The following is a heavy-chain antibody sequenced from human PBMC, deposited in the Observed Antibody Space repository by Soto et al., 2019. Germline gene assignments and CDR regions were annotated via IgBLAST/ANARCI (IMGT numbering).Heavy chain of an antibody. CDR1: GFSFSNYW. J-gene: IGHJ6*02. CDR3: ARDDVYVVVVVAATRDHYGMDV. CDR2: VDSDGTTT. D-gene: IGHD2-15*01. V-gene: IGHV3-74*01. Sequence: GGSLRLSCAASGFSFSNYWIHWVRQDPGKGLVWVSRVDSDGTTTNYADSVKGRFTISRDNSKNTLYLQMNSLRAEDTAVYYCARDDVYVVVVVAATRDHYGMDVWGQGTTVTVSS.